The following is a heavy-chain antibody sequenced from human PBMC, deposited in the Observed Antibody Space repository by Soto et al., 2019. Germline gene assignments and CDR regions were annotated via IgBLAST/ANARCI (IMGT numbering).Heavy chain of an antibody. CDR2: VHYSGNT. V-gene: IGHV4-38-2*02. CDR1: GYSISSGYH. D-gene: IGHD2-15*01. CDR3: ARQDRVVAEGRWFDP. J-gene: IGHJ5*02. Sequence: SETLSLTCTVSGYSISSGYHWAWIRQPPGKGLEWLGSVHYSGNTYYNPSLKSRLTISVDKSKNQFSLNLSSVTAADTAVYYCARQDRVVAEGRWFDPWRQGTLVTVSS.